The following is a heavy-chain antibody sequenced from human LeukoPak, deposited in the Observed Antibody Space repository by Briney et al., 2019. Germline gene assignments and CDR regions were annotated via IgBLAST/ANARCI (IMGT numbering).Heavy chain of an antibody. V-gene: IGHV4-4*07. Sequence: SETLSLTCTVSGGSISSYYWSWIRQPAGKGLEWIGRIYTSGSTNYNPSLKSRVTMSVDTSKNQFSLKLSSVTAADTAVYYCARDEVMKERTLFWRTVDNWFDPWGQGTLVTVSS. CDR1: GGSISSYY. D-gene: IGHD3-9*01. CDR2: IYTSGST. J-gene: IGHJ5*02. CDR3: ARDEVMKERTLFWRTVDNWFDP.